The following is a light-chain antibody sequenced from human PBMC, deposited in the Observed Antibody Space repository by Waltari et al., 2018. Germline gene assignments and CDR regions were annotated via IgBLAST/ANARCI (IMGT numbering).Light chain of an antibody. CDR3: HLYGSART. CDR1: QIVSNNY. J-gene: IGKJ4*01. V-gene: IGKV3-20*01. Sequence: NVLTRSPGTLSLSPGERATLSCRASQIVSNNYLAWYQQQPGQAPRLLIYGVSSRATGIPDRFSGSGSGTDFTLTISRLEPEDSAVYFCHLYGSARTFGGGTKVEIK. CDR2: GVS.